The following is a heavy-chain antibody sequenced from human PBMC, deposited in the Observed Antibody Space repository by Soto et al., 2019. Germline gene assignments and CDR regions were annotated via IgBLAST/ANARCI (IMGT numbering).Heavy chain of an antibody. D-gene: IGHD6-13*01. CDR1: GGSISSSSYY. Sequence: SETLSLTCTVSGGSISSSSYYWGWIRQPPGKGLEWIGTLYYGGSTFYNPSLKSRVTISVDTSKNQSSLKLSSVTAADTAVYYCARRIAAAGTYYYGMEVWGQGVTVTVSS. CDR3: ARRIAAAGTYYYGMEV. J-gene: IGHJ6*02. V-gene: IGHV4-39*01. CDR2: LYYGGST.